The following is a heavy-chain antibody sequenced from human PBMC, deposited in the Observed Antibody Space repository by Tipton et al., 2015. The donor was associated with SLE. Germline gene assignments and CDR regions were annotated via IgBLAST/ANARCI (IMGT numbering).Heavy chain of an antibody. CDR1: GGSISSYY. CDR2: IYYSGST. J-gene: IGHJ4*02. CDR3: ARVLLGRPLLDY. Sequence: LRLSCTVSGGSISSYYWSWIRQPPGKGLEWIGYIYYSGSTYYNPSLKSRVTISVDTSKNQFSLKLSSVTAADTAVYYCARVLLGRPLLDYWGQGTLVTVSS. D-gene: IGHD1-1*01. V-gene: IGHV4-59*12.